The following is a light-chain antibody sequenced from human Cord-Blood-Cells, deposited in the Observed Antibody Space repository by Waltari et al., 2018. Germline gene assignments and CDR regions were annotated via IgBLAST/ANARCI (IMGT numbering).Light chain of an antibody. V-gene: IGKV2-30*01. J-gene: IGKJ1*01. CDR2: KVS. Sequence: DVVMTQSPLSLPVTLGQPASISCRSSQSLVYSDGNNSLNWFQQRPGQSPRRLIYKVSNRDSGVPDRFSGSGSGTDFTLKISRVEAEDVGVYYCMQGTHWPWTFGQGTKVEIK. CDR1: QSLVYSDGNNS. CDR3: MQGTHWPWT.